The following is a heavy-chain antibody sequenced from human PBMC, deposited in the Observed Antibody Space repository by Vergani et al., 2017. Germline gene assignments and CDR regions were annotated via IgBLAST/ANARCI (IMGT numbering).Heavy chain of an antibody. CDR1: GGTFSSYA. CDR2: IIPIFGTA. CDR3: ASEATMIVVVIGGFDY. J-gene: IGHJ4*02. D-gene: IGHD3-22*01. Sequence: QVQLVQSGAEVKKPGSSVKVSCKASGGTFSSYAISWVRQAPGQGLEWMGRIIPIFGTANYAQKFQGRVTITADESTSTAYMELSSLRSEDTAVYYCASEATMIVVVIGGFDYWGQGTLVTVSS. V-gene: IGHV1-69*18.